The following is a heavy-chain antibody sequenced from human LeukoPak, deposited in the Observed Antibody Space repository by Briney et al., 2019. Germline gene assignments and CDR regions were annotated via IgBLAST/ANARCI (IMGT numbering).Heavy chain of an antibody. CDR2: IYYSGST. CDR1: GYSISSGYY. Sequence: SETLSLTCTVSGYSISSGYYWSWIRQPPGKGLEWIGYIYYSGSTNYNPSLKSRVTISVDTSKNQFSLKLSSVTAADTAVYYCARGRGAGYYYMDVWGKGTTVTVSS. J-gene: IGHJ6*03. V-gene: IGHV4-61*01. CDR3: ARGRGAGYYYMDV. D-gene: IGHD3-10*01.